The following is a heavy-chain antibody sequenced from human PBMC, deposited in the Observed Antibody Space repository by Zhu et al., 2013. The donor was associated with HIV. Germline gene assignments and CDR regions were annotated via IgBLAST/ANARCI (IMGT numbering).Heavy chain of an antibody. CDR2: IIPIFGTA. CDR3: ARGSKWSGLATFCAFDI. D-gene: IGHD2-15*01. Sequence: QVQLVQSGAEVKKPGSSVKVSCKASGGTFSSYAISWVRQAPGQGLEWMGGIIPIFGTANYAQKFQGRVTITADESTSTAYMELSSLRSEDTAVYYCARGSKWSGLATFCAFDIWGPRGQWSPSLQ. V-gene: IGHV1-69*01. CDR1: GGTFSSYA. J-gene: IGHJ3*02.